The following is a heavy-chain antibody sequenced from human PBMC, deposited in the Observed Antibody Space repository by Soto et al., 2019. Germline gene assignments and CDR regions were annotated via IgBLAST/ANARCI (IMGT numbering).Heavy chain of an antibody. V-gene: IGHV3-33*01. J-gene: IGHJ6*02. Sequence: QVHLVESGGGVVQPGRSLRLSCAASGFTFSNYGMHWVRQAPGKGLEWVAIIWHDGNNKYYADSVRGRFIISRDNSKNWLYLQMNSMRAEDTSVYYCASDLVGASDSYGLDVWGQGTTVTVSS. CDR3: ASDLVGASDSYGLDV. D-gene: IGHD1-26*01. CDR1: GFTFSNYG. CDR2: IWHDGNNK.